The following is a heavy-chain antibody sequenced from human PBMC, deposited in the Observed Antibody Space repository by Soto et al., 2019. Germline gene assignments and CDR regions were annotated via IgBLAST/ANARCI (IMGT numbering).Heavy chain of an antibody. CDR2: ISGSGGGT. CDR1: VFTFSSYA. D-gene: IGHD4-17*01. CDR3: AKGTGYYGMDV. J-gene: IGHJ6*02. Sequence: RRLSCAASVFTFSSYAMSWGRQAPGKGLEWVSAISGSGGGTYYADSVKGRFTISRDNSKNTLYLQMNSLRDEDTAVYYCAKGTGYYGMDVWGQWTTVTVSS. V-gene: IGHV3-23*01.